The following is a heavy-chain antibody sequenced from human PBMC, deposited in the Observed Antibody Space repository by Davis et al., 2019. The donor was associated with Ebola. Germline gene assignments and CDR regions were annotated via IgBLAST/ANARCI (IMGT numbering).Heavy chain of an antibody. CDR2: IDPSDSYT. CDR3: ARQGYCSSTSCSIFGVVPDMDV. Sequence: PGGSLRLSCKGSGYSFTSYWISWVRQMPGKGLEWMGRIDPSDSYTNYSPSFQGHVTIPADKSISTAYLQWSSLKASDTAMYYCARQGYCSSTSCSIFGVVPDMDVWGKGTTVTVSS. D-gene: IGHD2-2*01. J-gene: IGHJ6*03. V-gene: IGHV5-10-1*01. CDR1: GYSFTSYW.